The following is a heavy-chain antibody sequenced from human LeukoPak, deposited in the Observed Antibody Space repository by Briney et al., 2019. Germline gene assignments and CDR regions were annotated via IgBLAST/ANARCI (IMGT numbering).Heavy chain of an antibody. V-gene: IGHV4-34*01. D-gene: IGHD5-18*01. CDR3: ARGGGYSYGNGLGFDY. Sequence: SETLSLTCDVYGGSFSGYYWSWIRQPPGEGMEWIGEINHSGSTNYNPSLKSRVTISVDTSKNQFSLKLSSVTAADTAVYYCARGGGYSYGNGLGFDYWGQGTLVTVSS. CDR1: GGSFSGYY. CDR2: INHSGST. J-gene: IGHJ4*02.